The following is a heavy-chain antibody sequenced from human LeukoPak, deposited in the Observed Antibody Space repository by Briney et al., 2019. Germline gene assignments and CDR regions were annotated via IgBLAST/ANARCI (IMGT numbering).Heavy chain of an antibody. CDR1: GGSISSSSYY. V-gene: IGHV4-39*07. CDR2: IYYSGST. J-gene: IGHJ6*03. CDR3: ARVTYYYYMDV. Sequence: SETLSLTCIVSGGSISSSSYYWGWIRQPPGKGLEWIGSIYYSGSTYYNPSLKSRVTISVDTSKNQFSLKLSSVTAADTAVYYCARVTYYYYMDVWGKGTTVTVSS.